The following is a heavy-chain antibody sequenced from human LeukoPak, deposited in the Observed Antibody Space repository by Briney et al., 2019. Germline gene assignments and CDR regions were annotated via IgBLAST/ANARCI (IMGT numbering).Heavy chain of an antibody. CDR1: GGSISSGSYY. Sequence: SETLSLTCTVSGGSISSGSYYWSWIRQPAGKGLEWIGRIYTSGSTNYNPSLKSRVTISVDTSKNQFSLKLSSVTAADTAVYYCARGDYYDSSGYGDAFDIWGQGTMVTVSS. V-gene: IGHV4-61*02. CDR3: ARGDYYDSSGYGDAFDI. J-gene: IGHJ3*02. CDR2: IYTSGST. D-gene: IGHD3-22*01.